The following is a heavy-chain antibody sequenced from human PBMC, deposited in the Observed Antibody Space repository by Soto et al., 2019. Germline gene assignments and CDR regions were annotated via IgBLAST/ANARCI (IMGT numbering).Heavy chain of an antibody. J-gene: IGHJ4*01. Sequence: GGSRRLSCVASGFTFDYYAMHWVRQAPGKGLEWVSGISWNSGSIGYADSVKGRFTISRDNAKNSLYLQMNSLRAEDTALYSCAKDPRPYSCGNSGYLDYWGQGTMVTVSS. CDR2: ISWNSGSI. V-gene: IGHV3-9*01. D-gene: IGHD3-22*01. CDR3: AKDPRPYSCGNSGYLDY. CDR1: GFTFDYYA.